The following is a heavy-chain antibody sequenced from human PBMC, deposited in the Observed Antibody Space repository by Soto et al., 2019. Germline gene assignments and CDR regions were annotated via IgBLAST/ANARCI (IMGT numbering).Heavy chain of an antibody. Sequence: SETLCLPGAVYGGTFSGYYWRWIRQPPGKGLEWIGEIGHGGGTVYNPSLESRVTISGDSSNNQFSLKLNSVTAADTGVYYCARHGGYYFDYWGQGAPVTGSS. CDR2: IGHGGGT. CDR3: ARHGGYYFDY. V-gene: IGHV4-34*01. CDR1: GGTFSGYY. J-gene: IGHJ4*02. D-gene: IGHD3-10*01.